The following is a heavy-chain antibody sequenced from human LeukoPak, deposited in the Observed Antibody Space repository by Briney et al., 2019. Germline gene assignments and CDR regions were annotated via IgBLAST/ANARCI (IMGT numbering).Heavy chain of an antibody. CDR3: ARDDALVATGSFDY. J-gene: IGHJ4*02. CDR2: ISAYNGNT. D-gene: IGHD5-12*01. CDR1: GYTFTGYD. Sequence: ASVKVSCKASGYTFTGYDMHWVRQAPGQGLEWMGWISAYNGNTNYAQKLQGRVTMTTDTSTSTAYMELRSLRSDDTAVYYCARDDALVATGSFDYWGQGTLVTVSS. V-gene: IGHV1-18*04.